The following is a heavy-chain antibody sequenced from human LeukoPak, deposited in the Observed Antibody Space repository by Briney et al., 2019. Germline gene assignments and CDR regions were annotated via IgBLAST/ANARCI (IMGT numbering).Heavy chain of an antibody. CDR1: GYTFTSYG. Sequence: GASVKVSCKASGYTFTSYGISWVRQAPGQGLEWMGWISAYNGNTNYAQKLQGRVTMTTDTSASTAYMELSSLRSEDMAVYYCAIGDIAVAGWVGYFDYWGQGTLVTVSS. CDR3: AIGDIAVAGWVGYFDY. CDR2: ISAYNGNT. D-gene: IGHD6-19*01. J-gene: IGHJ4*02. V-gene: IGHV1-18*03.